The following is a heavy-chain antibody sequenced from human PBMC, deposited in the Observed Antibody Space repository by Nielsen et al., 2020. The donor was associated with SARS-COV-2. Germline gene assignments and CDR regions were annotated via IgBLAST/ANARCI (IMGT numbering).Heavy chain of an antibody. CDR2: ISAYNGNT. CDR3: ARDLAYSSSLYRSDFDY. V-gene: IGHV1-18*04. CDR1: GYTFTSYG. Sequence: ASVKVSCKASGYTFTSYGISWVRQAPGQGLEWMGWISAYNGNTNYAQKLQGRVTMTTDTSTSTAYMELRSLRSDDTTVYYCARDLAYSSSLYRSDFDYWGQGTLVTVSS. J-gene: IGHJ4*02. D-gene: IGHD6-13*01.